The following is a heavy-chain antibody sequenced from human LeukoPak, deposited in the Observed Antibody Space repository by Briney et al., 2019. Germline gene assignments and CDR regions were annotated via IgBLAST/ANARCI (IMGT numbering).Heavy chain of an antibody. J-gene: IGHJ3*02. Sequence: PGGSLRLSCAASGFTFSRYTLDWVRQAPGKGLEWVAEISYDGSKTYYADSVKGRSTISRDNSKNTLYLQMNSLRDEDTAVYYCARANIVVVPAAISLYTFDIWGQGTMVTVSS. CDR3: ARANIVVVPAAISLYTFDI. CDR1: GFTFSRYT. CDR2: ISYDGSKT. D-gene: IGHD2-2*01. V-gene: IGHV3-30*01.